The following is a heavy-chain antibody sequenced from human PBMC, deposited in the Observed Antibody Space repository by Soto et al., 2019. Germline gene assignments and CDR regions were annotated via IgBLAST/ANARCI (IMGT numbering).Heavy chain of an antibody. CDR1: GFTFSRYW. J-gene: IGHJ4*02. V-gene: IGHV3-74*01. D-gene: IGHD3-3*01. Sequence: GGSLRLSCVASGFTFSRYWMHWVRQAPGKGPVWVSRINTDKSTLSYADAVEGRFTISRDNAKNTLYLQMDSLRAEDTAVYYCARDQFIKGSGYLSFDYWGQGTPVTV. CDR3: ARDQFIKGSGYLSFDY. CDR2: INTDKSTL.